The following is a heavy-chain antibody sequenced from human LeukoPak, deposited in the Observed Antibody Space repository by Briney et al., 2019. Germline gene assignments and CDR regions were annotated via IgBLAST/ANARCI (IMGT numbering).Heavy chain of an antibody. Sequence: PGGSLRLSCAASGFTFDDYTMHWVRQAPGKGLEWVSAISGSGGSTYYADSVKGRFTISRDNSKNTLYLQMNSLRAEDTAVYYCAKDVEAFDYDSSGYYYHWGQGTLVTVSS. CDR1: GFTFDDYT. CDR3: AKDVEAFDYDSSGYYYH. D-gene: IGHD3-22*01. CDR2: ISGSGGST. V-gene: IGHV3-23*01. J-gene: IGHJ5*02.